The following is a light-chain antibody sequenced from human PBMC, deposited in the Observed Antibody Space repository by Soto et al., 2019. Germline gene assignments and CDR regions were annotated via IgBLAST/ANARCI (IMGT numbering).Light chain of an antibody. CDR2: DAS. J-gene: IGKJ2*02. CDR3: QQYNNWPPCT. CDR1: QSVSSN. V-gene: IGKV3-15*01. Sequence: ETVMTQSPATLSVSPGERATLSCRASQSVSSNLAWYQQKPGQAPRLLIYDASTRATGIPARFSGSGYGTEFTLNISSLQSEYFAVYYCQQYNNWPPCTCGQGTKLEIK.